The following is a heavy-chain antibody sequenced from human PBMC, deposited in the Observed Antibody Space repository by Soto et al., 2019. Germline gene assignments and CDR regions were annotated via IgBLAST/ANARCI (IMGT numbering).Heavy chain of an antibody. D-gene: IGHD6-13*01. V-gene: IGHV4-34*01. CDR3: ARGKQQLFYGMDV. J-gene: IGHJ6*02. CDR2: INRSGST. CDR1: GGSFSGYY. Sequence: PSETLSLTCAVYGGSFSGYYWSWIRQPPGKGLEWIGEINRSGSTNYNPSLKSRVTISVDTSKNQFSLKLSSVTAADTAVYYCARGKQQLFYGMDVWGQGTTVTVSS.